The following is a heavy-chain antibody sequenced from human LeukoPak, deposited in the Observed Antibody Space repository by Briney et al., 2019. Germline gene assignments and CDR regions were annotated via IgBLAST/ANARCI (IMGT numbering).Heavy chain of an antibody. J-gene: IGHJ4*02. V-gene: IGHV3-48*01. CDR1: GFTFSSYS. CDR2: IGSLSGTI. Sequence: GGSLRLSCAASGFTFSSYSMNWVRQAPGEGLEWVSYIGSLSGTIYYADSVKGRFTISRDNAKNSVYLQMDSLRAEDTAVYYCAREQGGATSYWGQGTLVTVSS. CDR3: AREQGGATSY. D-gene: IGHD1-26*01.